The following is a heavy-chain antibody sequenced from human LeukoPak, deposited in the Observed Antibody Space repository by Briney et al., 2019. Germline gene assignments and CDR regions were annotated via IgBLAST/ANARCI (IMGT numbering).Heavy chain of an antibody. V-gene: IGHV4-34*01. CDR1: GGSFSGYY. CDR2: INHSGSA. CDR3: ARGELRYFDWLLRGTYFDY. D-gene: IGHD3-9*01. Sequence: KPSETLSLTCAVYGGSFSGYYWGWIGQPPGKGLEWIGEINHSGSANYNPSLKSRVTISVDTSKNQFSLKLSSVTAADTAVYYCARGELRYFDWLLRGTYFDYWGQGTLVTVSS. J-gene: IGHJ4*02.